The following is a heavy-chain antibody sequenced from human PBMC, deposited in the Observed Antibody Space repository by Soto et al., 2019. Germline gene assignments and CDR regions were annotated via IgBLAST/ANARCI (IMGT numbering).Heavy chain of an antibody. CDR2: INTYKVDA. J-gene: IGHJ6*02. CDR3: ARDDGMGGMEV. CDR1: GYTFTSYG. Sequence: QVKLVQSGAAVKKPGASVTVSCKSSGYTFTSYGISWVRQAPGQGLEWMGWINTYKVDAEYVQKLQGRVTMTTDTATSTAYMELRMRRSDDTAVYYCARDDGMGGMEVWGQGTTVTVSS. V-gene: IGHV1-18*04.